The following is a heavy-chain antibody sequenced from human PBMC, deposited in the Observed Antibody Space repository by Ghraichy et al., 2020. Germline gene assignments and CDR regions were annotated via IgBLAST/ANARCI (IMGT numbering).Heavy chain of an antibody. J-gene: IGHJ6*02. Sequence: GGSLRLSCAASGFTFSSYWMSWVRQAPGKGLEWVANIKHDGYEKYYVDSVKGRFTISRDNAKKSLYLQMNSLRAEDTAVYYCATWSGMVRGVIYYYGMEVWGQGTTVTVSS. CDR1: GFTFSSYW. CDR2: IKHDGYEK. V-gene: IGHV3-7*02. CDR3: ATWSGMVRGVIYYYGMEV. D-gene: IGHD3-10*01.